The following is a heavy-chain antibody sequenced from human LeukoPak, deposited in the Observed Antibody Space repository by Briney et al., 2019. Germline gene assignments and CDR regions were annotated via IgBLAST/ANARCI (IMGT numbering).Heavy chain of an antibody. D-gene: IGHD4-17*01. J-gene: IGHJ4*02. CDR3: ARSRPYGLGPPLDY. CDR2: VGTNGDVT. Sequence: GGSLRLSCVASGLTFNSHSMSWVRQAPGMGLEWVSVVGTNGDVTFYADSVKGRFTISRDNSKNTLFLQMNSLRAEDTAVYYCARSRPYGLGPPLDYWGQGTLVTVSS. CDR1: GLTFNSHS. V-gene: IGHV3-23*01.